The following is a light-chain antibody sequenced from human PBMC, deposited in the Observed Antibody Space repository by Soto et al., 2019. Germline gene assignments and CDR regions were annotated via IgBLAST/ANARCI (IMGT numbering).Light chain of an antibody. CDR2: LGS. CDR3: MQALQTPFT. J-gene: IGKJ4*01. CDR1: QSLLYSNGNTY. Sequence: DVVMTQSPLSLPVTPGEPASISCRSSQSLLYSNGNTYLDWYVQKPGQSPQLLIYLGSNRASGVPDRFSGSGSGTDFTLKISRVEAEDVGVYYCMQALQTPFTFGGGTKVEIK. V-gene: IGKV2-28*01.